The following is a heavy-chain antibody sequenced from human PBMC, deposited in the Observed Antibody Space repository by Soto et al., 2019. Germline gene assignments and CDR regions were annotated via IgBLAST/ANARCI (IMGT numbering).Heavy chain of an antibody. D-gene: IGHD5-12*01. CDR1: GDSFSAYY. J-gene: IGHJ6*03. CDR2: INPNGGDT. Sequence: QVQLVQSGAEVKKPGASVKVSCKTSGDSFSAYYLHWVRQAPGQGLEWLGWINPNGGDTKYAQKFRGRVAMTRDTSIRTAYLELTSLRSDDTAIYYCARDSGVATSTFYYYYVYMDGWGKGTTVTFSS. V-gene: IGHV1-2*02. CDR3: ARDSGVATSTFYYYYVYMDG.